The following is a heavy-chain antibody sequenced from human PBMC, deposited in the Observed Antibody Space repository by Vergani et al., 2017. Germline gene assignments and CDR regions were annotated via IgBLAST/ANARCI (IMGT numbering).Heavy chain of an antibody. CDR3: ARLYGRDSSGSKYFDY. Sequence: EVQLVQSGAEVNKPGESLKISCQISGYSFTNYWIGWARQMPGKGLEWMGIIHPADSDTRYSPSFQGQVTISVDKSISTAYLQRSSLRASDSAMYYCARLYGRDSSGSKYFDYWGQGTLVTVSS. CDR2: IHPADSDT. CDR1: GYSFTNYW. D-gene: IGHD3-22*01. V-gene: IGHV5-51*01. J-gene: IGHJ4*02.